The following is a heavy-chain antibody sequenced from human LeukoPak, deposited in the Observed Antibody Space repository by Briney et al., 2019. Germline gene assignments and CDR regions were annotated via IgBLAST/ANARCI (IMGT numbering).Heavy chain of an antibody. CDR3: ARDSRHSSSWFDY. D-gene: IGHD6-13*01. CDR2: IYTSGST. J-gene: IGHJ4*02. V-gene: IGHV4-61*02. CDR1: GGSISSGSYY. Sequence: NPSQTLSLTCTVSGGSISSGSYYWSWIRQPAGKGLEWIGRIYTSGSTNYNPSLKSRVTISVDTSKNQFSPKLSSVTAADTAVYYCARDSRHSSSWFDYWGQGTLVTVSS.